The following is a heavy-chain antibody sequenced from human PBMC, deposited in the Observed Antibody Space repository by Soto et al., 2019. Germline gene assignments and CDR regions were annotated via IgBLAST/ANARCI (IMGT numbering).Heavy chain of an antibody. CDR2: IYYSGST. Sequence: PSETLSLTCTVSGGSISSGGYYWSWIRQHPGKGLEWIGYIYYSGSTYYNPSLKSRVTISVDTSKNQFSLKLSSVTAADTAVYYCAREAYCGGDCENWFDPWGQGTLVTVSS. J-gene: IGHJ5*02. CDR1: GGSISSGGYY. D-gene: IGHD2-21*02. V-gene: IGHV4-31*03. CDR3: AREAYCGGDCENWFDP.